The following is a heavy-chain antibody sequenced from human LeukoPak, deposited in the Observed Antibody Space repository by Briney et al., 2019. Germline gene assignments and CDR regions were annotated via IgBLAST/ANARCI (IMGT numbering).Heavy chain of an antibody. CDR1: RYTLTNNW. D-gene: IGHD3-3*01. J-gene: IGHJ5*02. CDR2: KRPIGGST. Sequence: ATVKVSCKAFRYTLTNNWTHWGRQAPGRGPEWMGLKRPIGGSTAYTQTFRGRATLPRDRSRSTDPWEVSSLRSGDAPVYNCARDNSVRDAAWGFYTWGQGTLVTVSS. V-gene: IGHV1-46*01. CDR3: ARDNSVRDAAWGFYT.